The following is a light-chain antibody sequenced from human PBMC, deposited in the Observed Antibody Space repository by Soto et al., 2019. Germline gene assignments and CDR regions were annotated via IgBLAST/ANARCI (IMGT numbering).Light chain of an antibody. CDR1: QSVSSY. CDR3: QQRSNWSPT. V-gene: IGKV3-11*01. CDR2: DAS. J-gene: IGKJ5*01. Sequence: EIVLTQSPAPLSLSPGERSTLSCRASQSVSSYLAWYQQKPGQAPRLLIYDASNRATGIPARFSGSGSGTDLTLTISSLEPEDFAVYYCQQRSNWSPTFGQGTRLEIK.